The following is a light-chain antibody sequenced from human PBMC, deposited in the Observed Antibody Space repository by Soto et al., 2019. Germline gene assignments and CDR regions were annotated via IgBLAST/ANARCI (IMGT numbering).Light chain of an antibody. CDR1: QRLGTN. Sequence: IDVTQYPASLSVARREKDTHYYRNRQRLGTNLAWFQQKPSHVPRLLIHGASTRATGIPARFSGSGSGTDFTLTISCLQSEDFAVYYCQQYNQLPRTFGQGTKV. J-gene: IGKJ1*01. CDR2: GAS. CDR3: QQYNQLPRT. V-gene: IGKV3-15*01.